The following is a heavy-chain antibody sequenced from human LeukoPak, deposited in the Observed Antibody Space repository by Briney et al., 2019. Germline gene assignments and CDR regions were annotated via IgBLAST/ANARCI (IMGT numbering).Heavy chain of an antibody. CDR3: ARDRSPGNFDY. J-gene: IGHJ4*02. CDR2: ISSGAKTI. V-gene: IGHV3-48*04. CDR1: GFTFSSYS. Sequence: GGSLRLSCAASGFTFSSYSMNWVRQAPGKGLEWVSSISSGAKTIYYADSVKGRFTISRDNAKNSLYLQMNSLRAEDTAVYYCARDRSPGNFDYWGQGTLATVSS. D-gene: IGHD3-10*01.